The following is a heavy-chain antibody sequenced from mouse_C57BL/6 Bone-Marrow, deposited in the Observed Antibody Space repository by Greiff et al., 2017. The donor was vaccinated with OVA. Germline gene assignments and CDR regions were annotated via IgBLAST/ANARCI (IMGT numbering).Heavy chain of an antibody. Sequence: EVKLMESGPVLARPGASVKMSCKTSGYTFTSYWMHWVKQRPGQGLEWIGAIYPGNSDTSYNQKFKGKAKLTAVTSASTAYMELSSLTNEDSAVYYCTRRFYYYGSSYSYAMDYWGQGTSVTVSS. V-gene: IGHV1-5*01. CDR2: IYPGNSDT. CDR3: TRRFYYYGSSYSYAMDY. CDR1: GYTFTSYW. D-gene: IGHD1-1*01. J-gene: IGHJ4*01.